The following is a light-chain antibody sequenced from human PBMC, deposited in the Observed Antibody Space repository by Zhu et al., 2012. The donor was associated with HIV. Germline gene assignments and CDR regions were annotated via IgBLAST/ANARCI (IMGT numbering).Light chain of an antibody. CDR3: QQYGSSRT. J-gene: IGKJ1*01. V-gene: IGKV3-20*01. Sequence: EIVLTQSPGTLSLSPGERATLSCRASQTVSSRFLAWYQQKPGQSPRLLIYGAASRATGIPDRFSGSGSGTDFTLTISRLEPEDFAVYYCQQYGSSRTFGQGTKVGIK. CDR1: QTVSSRF. CDR2: GAA.